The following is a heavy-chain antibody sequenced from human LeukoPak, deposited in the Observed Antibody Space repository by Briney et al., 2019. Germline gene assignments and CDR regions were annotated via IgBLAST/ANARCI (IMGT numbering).Heavy chain of an antibody. D-gene: IGHD3-9*01. Sequence: ASVKVSCKASGYTFTSYGISWVRQASGQGLEWMGWISAYNGNTNYAQKLQGRVTMTTDTSTSTAYMELRSLRSDDTAVYYCARDPPRNLRYFDWPIGDYWGQGTLVTVSS. CDR1: GYTFTSYG. V-gene: IGHV1-18*01. CDR2: ISAYNGNT. J-gene: IGHJ4*02. CDR3: ARDPPRNLRYFDWPIGDY.